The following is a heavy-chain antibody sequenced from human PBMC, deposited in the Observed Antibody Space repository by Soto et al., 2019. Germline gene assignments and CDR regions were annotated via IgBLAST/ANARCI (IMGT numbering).Heavy chain of an antibody. D-gene: IGHD3-3*01. V-gene: IGHV4-34*01. Sequence: SLTGYGYGASFSGYSWTWIRQPPGKGLEWIGEINQNGGTTYNPSLKSRVTISVDTSKNQFSLRLTSVTAADTAVYYCARVRDWFDPWGQGTLVTVSS. CDR3: ARVRDWFDP. J-gene: IGHJ5*02. CDR1: GASFSGYS. CDR2: INQNGGT.